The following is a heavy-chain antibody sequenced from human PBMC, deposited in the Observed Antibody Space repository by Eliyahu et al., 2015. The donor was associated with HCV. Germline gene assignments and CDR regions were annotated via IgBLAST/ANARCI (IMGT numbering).Heavy chain of an antibody. J-gene: IGHJ5*02. CDR3: AAYDFWNSYHNYFDP. D-gene: IGHD3-3*01. Sequence: TNYNPSVRSRVTMTIDTSKNQFSLKLSSVTAADTAVYYCAAYDFWNSYHNYFDPWGQGTLVTVSS. V-gene: IGHV4-4*07. CDR2: T.